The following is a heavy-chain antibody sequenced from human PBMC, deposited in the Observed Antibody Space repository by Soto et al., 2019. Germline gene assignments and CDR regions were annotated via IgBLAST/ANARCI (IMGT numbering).Heavy chain of an antibody. CDR3: ARGGNSGYAY. Sequence: QVQLQQWGAGLLKPSETLSLTCAVYGGSFSGYYWSWIRQPPGKGLEWIGEINHSGSTNYNPSLKSRVTRSVDPSKNQFSLKLSSVTAADTAVYYCARGGNSGYAYWGQGTLVTVSS. CDR1: GGSFSGYY. J-gene: IGHJ4*02. D-gene: IGHD5-12*01. CDR2: INHSGST. V-gene: IGHV4-34*01.